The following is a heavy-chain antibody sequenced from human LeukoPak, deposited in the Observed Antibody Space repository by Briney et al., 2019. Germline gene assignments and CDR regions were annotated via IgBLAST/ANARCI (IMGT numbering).Heavy chain of an antibody. V-gene: IGHV3-30*02. CDR3: ARDYDIVESPEGHDVFDI. Sequence: GGSLRLSRAASGFIFSNYGMHWVRQAPGKGLEWVAFIRYDGSNKYYADSVKGRFTISRDNSKNTLYLQMNSLRAEDTAVYYCARDYDIVESPEGHDVFDIWGQGTLVTVSS. CDR1: GFIFSNYG. CDR2: IRYDGSNK. D-gene: IGHD2-21*01. J-gene: IGHJ3*02.